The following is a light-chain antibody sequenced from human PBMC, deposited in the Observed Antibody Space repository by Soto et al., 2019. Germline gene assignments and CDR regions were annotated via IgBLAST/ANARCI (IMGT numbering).Light chain of an antibody. J-gene: IGLJ3*02. Sequence: QSVLTHSPSTSGTPGQRVTISCSGNTANIGKNYVYWYQQFPGAAPQLLIYGANRRPSWVPDRFSVSKSDTSASLAISGLRSEDEAIYYCATWDDRMSGRVFGGGTQLTVL. V-gene: IGLV1-47*02. CDR3: ATWDDRMSGRV. CDR2: GAN. CDR1: TANIGKNY.